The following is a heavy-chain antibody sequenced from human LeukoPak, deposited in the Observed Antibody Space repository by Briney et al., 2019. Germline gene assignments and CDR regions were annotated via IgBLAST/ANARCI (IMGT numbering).Heavy chain of an antibody. Sequence: EASVKVSCKASGYTFTSYDINWVRQATGQGLEWMGWMNPNSGNTGYTQKFQGRVTMTRNTSISTAYMEPSSLRSEDTAVYYCARSGYGGNSFDYWGQGTLVTVSS. CDR1: GYTFTSYD. D-gene: IGHD4-23*01. J-gene: IGHJ4*02. CDR2: MNPNSGNT. V-gene: IGHV1-8*01. CDR3: ARSGYGGNSFDY.